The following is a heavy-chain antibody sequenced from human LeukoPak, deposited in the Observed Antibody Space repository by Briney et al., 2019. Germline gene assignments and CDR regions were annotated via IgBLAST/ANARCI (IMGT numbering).Heavy chain of an antibody. J-gene: IGHJ4*02. CDR3: AREVKAGPGDESFDY. V-gene: IGHV3-11*05. CDR1: GFTFSDYY. CDR2: ISSSSSYT. Sequence: PGGSLRLSCAASGFTFSDYYMSWIRQAPGKGLEWVSYISSSSSYTNYADSVKGRFTISRDNAKNSLYLQMNSLRAEDTAAYYCAREVKAGPGDESFDYWGQVTLVTVSS. D-gene: IGHD4-11*01.